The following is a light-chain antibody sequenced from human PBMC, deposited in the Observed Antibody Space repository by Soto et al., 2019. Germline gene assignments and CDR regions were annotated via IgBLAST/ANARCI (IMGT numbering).Light chain of an antibody. CDR2: DVS. J-gene: IGLJ2*01. CDR3: SSYTSSSTLVV. CDR1: SSDDGGYNY. Sequence: QSALTQPASVSGSPGQSINISCTGTSSDDGGYNYVSWDQQHPGKAPKLMIYDVSSRPSGVSNRFSGSKSGNTASLTISGLQAEDEADYYCSSYTSSSTLVVFGGGTKLTVL. V-gene: IGLV2-14*01.